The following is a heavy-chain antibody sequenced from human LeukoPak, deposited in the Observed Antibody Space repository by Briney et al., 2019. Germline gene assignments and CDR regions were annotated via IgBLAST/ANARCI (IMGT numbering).Heavy chain of an antibody. V-gene: IGHV3-30*03. CDR2: ISYDGSNQ. CDR1: GFSFSSYG. CDR3: ARGRTDFDY. Sequence: GGSLRLSCAASGFSFSSYGIHWVRQAPGKGLEWVAVISYDGSNQYYADSVKGRFTISRDNSKNTLYLQMNSLRPEDTAVYYCARGRTDFDYWGQGTLVTVSS. J-gene: IGHJ4*02.